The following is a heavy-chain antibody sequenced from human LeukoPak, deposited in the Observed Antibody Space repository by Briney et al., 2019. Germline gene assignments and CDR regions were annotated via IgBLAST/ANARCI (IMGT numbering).Heavy chain of an antibody. D-gene: IGHD6-19*01. Sequence: VKVSCKASGYTFTGYYMHWVRQAPGQGLEWMGWINPNSGGTNYAQKFQGRVAMTRDTSISTAYMELSRLRSDDTAVYYCARDRSTLYSSGCLDYWGQGTLVTVSS. CDR2: INPNSGGT. CDR3: ARDRSTLYSSGCLDY. V-gene: IGHV1-2*02. J-gene: IGHJ4*02. CDR1: GYTFTGYY.